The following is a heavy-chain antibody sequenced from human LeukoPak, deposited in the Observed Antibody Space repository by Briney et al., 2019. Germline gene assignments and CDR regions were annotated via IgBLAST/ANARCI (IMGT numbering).Heavy chain of an antibody. CDR3: ARERYNSGVEY. D-gene: IGHD1-26*01. V-gene: IGHV3-53*01. CDR1: GFTVDSNY. J-gene: IGHJ4*02. CDR2: ISSGGNT. Sequence: GGSLRLSCAASGFTVDSNYLSWVRQAPGKGLDWVSVISSGGNTYYADPVKGRFTISRDSSKNTVYLQMNNLRVEDTAVYYCARERYNSGVEYWGQGILVSVSS.